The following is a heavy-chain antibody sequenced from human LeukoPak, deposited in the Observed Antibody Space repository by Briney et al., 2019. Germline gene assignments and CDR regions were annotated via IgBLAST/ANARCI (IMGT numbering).Heavy chain of an antibody. CDR3: ARPYYSSSWGEDSDAFDI. D-gene: IGHD6-13*01. J-gene: IGHJ3*02. Sequence: TSETLSLTCTVSGGSISSSSYYWGWIRQPPGKGLEWIGSIYYSGSTYYNPSLKSRVTISVDTSKNQFSLKLSSVTAADTAVYYCARPYYSSSWGEDSDAFDIWGQGTMVTVSS. V-gene: IGHV4-39*01. CDR2: IYYSGST. CDR1: GGSISSSSYY.